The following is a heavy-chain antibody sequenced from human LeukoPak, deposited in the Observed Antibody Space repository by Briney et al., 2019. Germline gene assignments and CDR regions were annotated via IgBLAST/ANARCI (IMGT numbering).Heavy chain of an antibody. V-gene: IGHV4-31*03. Sequence: SGTLSLTCTVSGGSISSGGYYWSWIRQHPGKGLEWIGYIYYSGSTYYNPSLKSRVTISVDTSKNQFSLKLSSVTAADTAVYYCARDRASSGPDGIAFDIWGQGTMVTVSS. CDR1: GGSISSGGYY. D-gene: IGHD3-22*01. CDR2: IYYSGST. J-gene: IGHJ3*02. CDR3: ARDRASSGPDGIAFDI.